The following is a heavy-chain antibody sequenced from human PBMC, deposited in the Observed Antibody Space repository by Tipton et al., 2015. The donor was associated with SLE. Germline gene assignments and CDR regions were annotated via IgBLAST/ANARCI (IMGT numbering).Heavy chain of an antibody. D-gene: IGHD1-26*01. Sequence: TLSLTCAVYGGSFSGYYWSWIRQPPGKGLAWIGEINHSGSTNYNPSLKSRVTISVDTSKNQFSLKLSSVTAADTAVYFCARVSGSYLYYYYYYMDVWGKGTTVTVSS. V-gene: IGHV4-34*01. CDR2: INHSGST. J-gene: IGHJ6*03. CDR3: ARVSGSYLYYYYYYMDV. CDR1: GGSFSGYY.